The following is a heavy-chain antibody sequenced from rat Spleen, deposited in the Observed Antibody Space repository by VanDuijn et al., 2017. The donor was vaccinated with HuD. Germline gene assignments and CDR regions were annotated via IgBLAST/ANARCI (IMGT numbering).Heavy chain of an antibody. V-gene: IGHV5-22*01. CDR3: TRDDYYSAVFDY. Sequence: EVQLVETGGGLVQPGRTLKLSCEASGFTFSNYYMAWVRQAPRKGLEWVASISYEGSSTYYGDSVKGRFTISRNNAKSTLYLQMNSLRSEDTATYYCTRDDYYSAVFDYWGQGVMVSVSS. D-gene: IGHD1-1*01. CDR1: GFTFSNYY. CDR2: ISYEGSST. J-gene: IGHJ2*01.